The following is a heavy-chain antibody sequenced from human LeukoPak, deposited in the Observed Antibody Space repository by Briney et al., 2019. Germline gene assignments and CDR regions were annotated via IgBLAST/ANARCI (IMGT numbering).Heavy chain of an antibody. CDR3: ARGYSSSWYAIYYYYGMDV. CDR2: ISGSGNRT. V-gene: IGHV3-23*01. Sequence: GGSLRLSCAASGFTFSSYAMSWVRQAPGKGLEWVSSISGSGNRTYYADSVKGRFTISRDNSKNTLYLQMNSLRAEDTAVYYCARGYSSSWYAIYYYYGMDVWGQGTTVTVSS. J-gene: IGHJ6*02. CDR1: GFTFSSYA. D-gene: IGHD6-13*01.